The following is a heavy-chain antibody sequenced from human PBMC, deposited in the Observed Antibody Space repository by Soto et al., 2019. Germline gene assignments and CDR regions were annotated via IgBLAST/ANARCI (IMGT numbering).Heavy chain of an antibody. J-gene: IGHJ6*02. Sequence: PSETLSLTCTVSGGSISSSSYYWGWIRQPPGKGLEWIGSIYYSGSTHYNPSLKSRVTISVDTSKNQFSLKLSSVTAADTAVYYCARERDSSRYYYYGMDVWGQGTTVTVSS. D-gene: IGHD6-13*01. CDR2: IYYSGST. V-gene: IGHV4-39*02. CDR3: ARERDSSRYYYYGMDV. CDR1: GGSISSSSYY.